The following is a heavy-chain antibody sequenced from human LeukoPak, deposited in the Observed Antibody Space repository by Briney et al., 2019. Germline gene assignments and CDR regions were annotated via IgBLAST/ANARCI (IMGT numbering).Heavy chain of an antibody. Sequence: GGSLRLSCAASGFTFSNYSMNWVRQAPGQRLEWVSSIGSSSSNYIYYADSVKGRFTISRDNAKNLMFLQMNSLRGDDTAVYYCARAIAVAGEDDYWGQGTLVTVSS. CDR1: GFTFSNYS. D-gene: IGHD6-19*01. J-gene: IGHJ4*02. CDR3: ARAIAVAGEDDY. V-gene: IGHV3-21*01. CDR2: IGSSSSNYI.